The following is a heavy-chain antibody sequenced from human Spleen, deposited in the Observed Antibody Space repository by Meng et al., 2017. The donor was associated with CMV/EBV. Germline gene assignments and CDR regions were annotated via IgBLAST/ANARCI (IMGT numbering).Heavy chain of an antibody. J-gene: IGHJ4*02. D-gene: IGHD3-22*01. V-gene: IGHV4-4*07. Sequence: EAAPGRWKPCEALALPCTVSGGSIRSYYWSWIRQPAGKGLEWIGRIYTSGSTNYNPSLKSRVTMSVDTSKNQFYLKLSSVTAADTAVYYCARVRLGDSSGLQWYYFDYWGQGTLVTVSS. CDR2: IYTSGST. CDR3: ARVRLGDSSGLQWYYFDY. CDR1: GGSIRSYY.